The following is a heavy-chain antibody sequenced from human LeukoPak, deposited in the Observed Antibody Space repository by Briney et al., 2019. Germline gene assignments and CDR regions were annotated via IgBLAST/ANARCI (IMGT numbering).Heavy chain of an antibody. D-gene: IGHD3-10*01. V-gene: IGHV4-61*01. CDR1: GGSISSSSYY. CDR3: ASGFTRGGFDY. Sequence: SETLSLTCTVSGGSISSSSYYWSWIRQPPGKGLEWIGYIYYSGSTNYNPTLKSRVTISVDTSKNQFSLKLSSVTAADTAVYYCASGFTRGGFDYWGQGTLVTVSS. J-gene: IGHJ4*02. CDR2: IYYSGST.